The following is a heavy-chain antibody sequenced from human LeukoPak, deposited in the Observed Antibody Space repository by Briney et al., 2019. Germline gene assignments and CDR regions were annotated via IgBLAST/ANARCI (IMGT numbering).Heavy chain of an antibody. Sequence: ASVKVSCKASGYTFTSYDINWVRQATGQGLEWMGIINPSGGSTSYAQKFQGRVTMTRDTSTSTVYMELSSLRSEDTAVYYCARFRVRSSTTSRGGGNWFDPWGQGTLVTVSS. CDR1: GYTFTSYD. CDR2: INPSGGST. CDR3: ARFRVRSSTTSRGGGNWFDP. J-gene: IGHJ5*02. D-gene: IGHD2-2*01. V-gene: IGHV1-46*01.